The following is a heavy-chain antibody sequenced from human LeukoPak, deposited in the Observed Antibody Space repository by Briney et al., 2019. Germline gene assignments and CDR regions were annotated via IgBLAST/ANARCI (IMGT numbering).Heavy chain of an antibody. Sequence: KTGGSLRLSCAASGFTFSDYYMNWIRQAPGKGLEWVSYISSSGSTIYYADSVKGRFTISRDNAKNSPYLQMNSLRAEDTAVYYCARKSPPGIAVAGYYFDYWGQGTLVTVSS. CDR1: GFTFSDYY. V-gene: IGHV3-11*01. J-gene: IGHJ4*02. CDR3: ARKSPPGIAVAGYYFDY. D-gene: IGHD6-19*01. CDR2: ISSSGSTI.